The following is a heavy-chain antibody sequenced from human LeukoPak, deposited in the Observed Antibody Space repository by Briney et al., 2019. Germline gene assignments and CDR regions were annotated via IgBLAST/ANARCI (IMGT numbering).Heavy chain of an antibody. CDR3: ARGYCSSTSRLRYNWFDP. D-gene: IGHD2-2*01. J-gene: IGHJ5*02. V-gene: IGHV5-51*01. CDR2: IYPGDSDT. CDR1: GYSFTSYW. Sequence: GESLKISCKGSGYSFTSYWIGWVRQMPGKGLEWMGIIYPGDSDTGYSPSFQGQVTISADKSISTAYLQWSSLQASDTAMYYCARGYCSSTSRLRYNWFDPWGQGTLVTVSS.